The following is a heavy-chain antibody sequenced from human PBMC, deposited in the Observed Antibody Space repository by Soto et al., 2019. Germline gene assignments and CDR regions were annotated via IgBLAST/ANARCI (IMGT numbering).Heavy chain of an antibody. J-gene: IGHJ5*02. V-gene: IGHV4-59*01. CDR1: GGSISSYY. Sequence: SETLSLTWTVSGGSISSYYWSWIRQPPGKGLEWIGYIYYSGSTNYNPSLKSRVTISVDTSKNQFSLKLSSVTAADTAVYYCARAGRDGYNSFSGSPNWFDPWGQGTLVTVSS. D-gene: IGHD5-12*01. CDR3: ARAGRDGYNSFSGSPNWFDP. CDR2: IYYSGST.